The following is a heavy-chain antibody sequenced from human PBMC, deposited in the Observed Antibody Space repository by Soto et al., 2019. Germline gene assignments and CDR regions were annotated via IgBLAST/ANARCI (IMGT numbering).Heavy chain of an antibody. CDR3: ARQSGGAVS. V-gene: IGHV3-74*01. D-gene: IGHD4-17*01. CDR2: INRAGSST. J-gene: IGHJ4*02. Sequence: EVQLVESGGGLVQPGGSLRLSCAASGFTFSNYEIHWVRQAPGKGLVWVSRINRAGSSTSYADSVTGRFTISRDNARNTLYLQMTRRRAADKAVYYCARQSGGAVSWGPGTLVNVSS. CDR1: GFTFSNYE.